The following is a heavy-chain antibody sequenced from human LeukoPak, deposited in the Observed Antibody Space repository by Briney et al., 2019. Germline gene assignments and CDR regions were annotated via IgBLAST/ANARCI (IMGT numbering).Heavy chain of an antibody. J-gene: IGHJ4*02. D-gene: IGHD3-22*01. CDR2: ISSSSSYI. V-gene: IGHV3-21*01. CDR1: GFTFSSYN. CDR3: ARDPRYGYYDSSGRGEEDY. Sequence: PGGSLRLSCAASGFTFSSYNMNWVRQAPGKGLEWVSSISSSSSYIYYADSVKGRFTISRDNAKNSLYLQMNSLRAEDTAVYYCARDPRYGYYDSSGRGEEDYWGQGTLVTVSS.